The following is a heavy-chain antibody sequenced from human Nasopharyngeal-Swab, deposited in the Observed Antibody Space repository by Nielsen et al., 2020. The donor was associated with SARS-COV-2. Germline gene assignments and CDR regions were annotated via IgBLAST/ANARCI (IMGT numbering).Heavy chain of an antibody. CDR2: MYYSGTT. V-gene: IGHV4-39*01. Sequence: SETLSLTCSVSGGSISSSTYYWGWIRQPPGKGLEWIGSMYYSGTTYFNPSLMSRVTISIDMSKNQFSLKLSSVTAADTAVYYCATQWGYCCSTSCEGGFDPWGQGTLVTVSS. CDR3: ATQWGYCCSTSCEGGFDP. D-gene: IGHD2-2*01. CDR1: GGSISSSTYY. J-gene: IGHJ5*02.